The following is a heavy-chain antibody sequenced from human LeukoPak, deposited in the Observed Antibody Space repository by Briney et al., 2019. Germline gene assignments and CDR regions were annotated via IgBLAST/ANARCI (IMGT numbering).Heavy chain of an antibody. CDR3: AGDLPPRGSSGWYAPFDY. CDR2: IYTSGST. V-gene: IGHV4-4*07. D-gene: IGHD6-19*01. Sequence: SETLSLTCTVSGGSISSYYWSWIRQPAGKGLEWIRRIYTSGSTNYNPSLKSRVTMSVDTSKNQFSLKLSSVTAADTAVYYCAGDLPPRGSSGWYAPFDYWGQGTLVTVSS. J-gene: IGHJ4*02. CDR1: GGSISSYY.